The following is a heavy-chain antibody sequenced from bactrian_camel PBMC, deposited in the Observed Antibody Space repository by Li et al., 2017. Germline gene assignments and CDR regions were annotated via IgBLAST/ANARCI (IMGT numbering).Heavy chain of an antibody. CDR2: IYIPGGRT. Sequence: CAASGYSYSTYCMAWFRQAPGKEREGVAAIYIPGGRTTYLDSVKGQFTISQDNVNNMLYLQMNSLKPEDTAMYYCAADFGPYCSGPYLARRANFEGQGTQVTVLGPTQVTVLGQGTQVTVS. CDR1: GYSYSTYC. V-gene: IGHV3S26*01. J-gene: IGHJ4*01. D-gene: IGHD2*01.